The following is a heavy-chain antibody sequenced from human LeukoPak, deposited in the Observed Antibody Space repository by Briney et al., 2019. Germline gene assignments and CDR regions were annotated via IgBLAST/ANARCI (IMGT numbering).Heavy chain of an antibody. CDR2: MNPNSGNT. Sequence: ASVKVSCKASGYTFTSYDINWVRQATGQGLEWMGWMNPNSGNTGYAQKFQGRVTMTRNTSISTAYMELSSLRSEDTAVYYCALTTVTRYYFDYWGQGTQVTVSS. CDR3: ALTTVTRYYFDY. V-gene: IGHV1-8*01. CDR1: GYTFTSYD. D-gene: IGHD4-17*01. J-gene: IGHJ4*02.